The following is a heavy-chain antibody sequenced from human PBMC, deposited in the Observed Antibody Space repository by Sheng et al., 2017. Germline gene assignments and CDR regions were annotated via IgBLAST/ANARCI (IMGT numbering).Heavy chain of an antibody. V-gene: IGHV4-39*07. CDR1: GGYISSSSYY. D-gene: IGHD1-26*01. CDR3: ARSRGIVGAARPGY. Sequence: QLQLQESGPGLVKPSETLSLTCTVSGGYISSSSYYWGWIRQPPGKGLEWIGSIYYSGSTYYNPSLKSRVTISVDTSKNQFSLKLSSVTAADTAVYYCARSRGIVGAARPGYWGQGTLVTVSS. J-gene: IGHJ4*02. CDR2: IYYSGST.